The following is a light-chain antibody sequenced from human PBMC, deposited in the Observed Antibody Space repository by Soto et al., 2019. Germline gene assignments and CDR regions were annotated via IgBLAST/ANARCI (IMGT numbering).Light chain of an antibody. V-gene: IGLV2-14*01. CDR3: SSSTNTNTLVI. CDR1: SSDIGRYKF. J-gene: IGLJ2*01. CDR2: EGT. Sequence: QSVLTQPASVSGSPGQSVTISCTGTSSDIGRYKFVSWFQQHPGKAPKLLIFEGTNRPSGVSNRFSGSKSGNTASLTISGRQAEDEAIYFCSSSTNTNTLVIFGGGTKLTVL.